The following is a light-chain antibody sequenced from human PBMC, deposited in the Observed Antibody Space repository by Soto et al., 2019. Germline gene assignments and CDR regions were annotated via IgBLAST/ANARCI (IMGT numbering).Light chain of an antibody. V-gene: IGKV1-5*03. CDR3: QQYNSYSQT. Sequence: DIQMTQSPSTLSASVGDRVTITCRASQSISSWLAWCQQKPGKAPKLLIYKASSLESGVPSRFSGSGSGTEFTLTISSLQPDDFATYYCQQYNSYSQTFGQGTKLEIK. CDR1: QSISSW. J-gene: IGKJ2*01. CDR2: KAS.